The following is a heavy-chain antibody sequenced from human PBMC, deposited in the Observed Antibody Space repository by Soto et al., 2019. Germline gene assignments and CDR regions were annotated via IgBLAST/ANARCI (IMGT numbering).Heavy chain of an antibody. D-gene: IGHD1-26*01. V-gene: IGHV1-2*02. CDR2: MNTNDGDT. Sequence: QAQLVQSGAEAKRPGTSVKVSCKASGYTFTNYFHWIRQAPGQGLEWMGWMNTNDGDTEYARKFQGRVTLTRDTSITTAYMELSSLTSDDTAVYYCARENWSYVDWGQGALVTVSS. J-gene: IGHJ4*02. CDR1: GYTFTNY. CDR3: ARENWSYVD.